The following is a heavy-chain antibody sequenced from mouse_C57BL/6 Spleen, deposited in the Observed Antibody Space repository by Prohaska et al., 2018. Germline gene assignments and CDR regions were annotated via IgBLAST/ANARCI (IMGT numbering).Heavy chain of an antibody. Sequence: VQLQQPGAELVNPGASVKLSCTASGYTFTSYWMQRLKQGPGHGLEWFGEIDPSDSYTNYNQKFKGKATVTVDTSSSTAYMQLSSLTSEDSAVYYCARGTTVVGAMDYWGQGTSVTVSS. D-gene: IGHD1-1*01. V-gene: IGHV1-50*01. CDR2: IDPSDSYT. J-gene: IGHJ4*01. CDR1: GYTFTSYW. CDR3: ARGTTVVGAMDY.